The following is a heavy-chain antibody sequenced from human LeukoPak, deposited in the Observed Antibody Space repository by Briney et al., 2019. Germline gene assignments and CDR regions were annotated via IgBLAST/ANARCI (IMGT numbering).Heavy chain of an antibody. D-gene: IGHD3-9*01. CDR2: INPNSGGT. Sequence: ASVKVSCKASGFTFTGYYMHWVRQAPGQGLEWMGWINPNSGGTNYAQKFQGRVTMTRDTSISTAYMELSRLRSDDTAVYYCARVPGDWLLYDYWGQGTLVTVSS. J-gene: IGHJ4*02. CDR3: ARVPGDWLLYDY. V-gene: IGHV1-2*02. CDR1: GFTFTGYY.